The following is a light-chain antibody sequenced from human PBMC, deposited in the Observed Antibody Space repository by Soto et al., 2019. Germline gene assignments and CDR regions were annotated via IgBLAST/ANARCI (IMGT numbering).Light chain of an antibody. CDR3: QQYKNWPPIT. CDR1: QSVRSN. J-gene: IGKJ5*01. Sequence: EIVKTQSPATLSVSPGERATLSGRASQSVRSNLAWYQQKPCQAPRLLIYGASTRATGIPARFSGSGSGTEFTLTISSLQSEDFAVYYCQQYKNWPPITFGQGTRLEIK. V-gene: IGKV3-15*01. CDR2: GAS.